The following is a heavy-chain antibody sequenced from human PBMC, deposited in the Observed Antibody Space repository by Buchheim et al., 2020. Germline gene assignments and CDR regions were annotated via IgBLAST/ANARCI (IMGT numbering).Heavy chain of an antibody. V-gene: IGHV3-7*01. J-gene: IGHJ4*02. CDR1: GFSFSSHW. CDR3: VRDHWFSFDY. CDR2: IKNDGSDK. Sequence: EVQLVESGGGLVQPGGSLRLSCAASGFSFSSHWMSWVRQAPGKGLEWVAKIKNDGSDKWYVDSVKGRFTISKDNAKNYLFLQMNSLRAEDMAVYYCVRDHWFSFDYWGQGTL. D-gene: IGHD3-9*01.